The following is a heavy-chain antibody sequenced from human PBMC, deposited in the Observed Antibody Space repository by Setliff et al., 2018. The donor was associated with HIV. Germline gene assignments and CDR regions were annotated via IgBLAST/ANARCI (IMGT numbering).Heavy chain of an antibody. J-gene: IGHJ4*02. CDR3: ARSAGDSYDSSGQIWGAYFDY. CDR1: GYTFTSYT. Sequence: ASVKVSCKASGYTFTSYTMNWVRQAPGQGLEWMGWISTYNANTNYAQNFQGRVTMTTDTSTSTAYMELRSLRSDDTAVYYCARSAGDSYDSSGQIWGAYFDYWGQGTLVTVSS. V-gene: IGHV1-18*01. D-gene: IGHD3-22*01. CDR2: ISTYNANT.